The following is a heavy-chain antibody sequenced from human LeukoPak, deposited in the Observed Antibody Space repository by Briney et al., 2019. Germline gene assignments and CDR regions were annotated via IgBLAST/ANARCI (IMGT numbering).Heavy chain of an antibody. CDR1: GGSISSYY. CDR3: ARDRTGHLTLRPLYGDYGWFDP. CDR2: IYYSGST. D-gene: IGHD4-17*01. J-gene: IGHJ5*02. Sequence: PSETLSLTCTVSGGSISSYYWSWIRQPPGKGLEWIGHIYYSGSTNYNPSLKSRVTISVDTSKNQFSLKLSSVTAADTAVYYCARDRTGHLTLRPLYGDYGWFDPWGQGTLVTVSS. V-gene: IGHV4-59*01.